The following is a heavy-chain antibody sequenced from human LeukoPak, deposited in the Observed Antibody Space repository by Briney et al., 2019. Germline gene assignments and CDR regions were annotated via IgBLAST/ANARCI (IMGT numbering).Heavy chain of an antibody. Sequence: SETLSLSCTVSGASISSYYWNWIRQSPGKGLEWIGYIHVSGGTSYDPSLKSRITIAIDTSKNQFSLKLSSVTAADTAVYYCARGTSTVVTPNYYYYYSMDVWGKGTTVTVSS. CDR3: ARGTSTVVTPNYYYYYSMDV. V-gene: IGHV4-4*09. D-gene: IGHD4-23*01. CDR1: GASISSYY. J-gene: IGHJ6*03. CDR2: IHVSGGT.